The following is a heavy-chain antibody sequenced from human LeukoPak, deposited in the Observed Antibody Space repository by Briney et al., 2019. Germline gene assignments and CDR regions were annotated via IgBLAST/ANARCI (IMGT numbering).Heavy chain of an antibody. D-gene: IGHD6-6*01. Sequence: PGGSLRLSCAASGFTFSSYWMSWVRQAPGKGLEWVANIKQDGSEKYYVDSVKGRFTISRDNAKNSLYLQMNSLRAEDTAVYYCARGGIAARPRYYYDMDVWGQGTTVTVSS. V-gene: IGHV3-7*01. CDR3: ARGGIAARPRYYYDMDV. J-gene: IGHJ6*02. CDR1: GFTFSSYW. CDR2: IKQDGSEK.